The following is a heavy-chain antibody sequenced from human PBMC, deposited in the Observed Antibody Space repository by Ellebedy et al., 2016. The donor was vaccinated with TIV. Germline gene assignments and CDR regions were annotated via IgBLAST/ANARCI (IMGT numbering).Heavy chain of an antibody. CDR1: GYTFSSYG. V-gene: IGHV1-18*04. D-gene: IGHD6-13*01. Sequence: AASLKVSCKTSGYTFSSYGISWVRQAPGQGLEWIGWISGYNGNTNYTQKLQGRVTMTTDTSTTTAYMELRSLRSDDTAVYYCARRSRYNYGMDVWGRGTMVTVSS. J-gene: IGHJ6*02. CDR3: ARRSRYNYGMDV. CDR2: ISGYNGNT.